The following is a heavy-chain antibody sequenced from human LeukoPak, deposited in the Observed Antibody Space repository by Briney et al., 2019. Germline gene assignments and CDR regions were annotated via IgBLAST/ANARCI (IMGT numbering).Heavy chain of an antibody. D-gene: IGHD5-24*01. J-gene: IGHJ6*02. CDR1: GGTFSSYA. V-gene: IGHV1-69*01. CDR2: IIPIFCTA. Sequence: GSSVKVSCKASGGTFSSYAISWVRQAPGQGLEWMGGIIPIFCTANYAQKFQGRVTITADESTSTAYMELSSLRSEDTAVYYCARGWLQFSYYYYGMDVWGQGTTVTVSS. CDR3: ARGWLQFSYYYYGMDV.